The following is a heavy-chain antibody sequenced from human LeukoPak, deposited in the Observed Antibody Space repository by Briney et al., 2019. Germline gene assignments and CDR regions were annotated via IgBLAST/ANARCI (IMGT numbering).Heavy chain of an antibody. CDR1: GFTFSSYA. CDR3: AKDPRSGSSFYFDY. D-gene: IGHD1-26*01. CDR2: ISGSGGST. Sequence: GGSLRLSCAASGFTFSSYAMSWVRQAPGKGLEWVSAISGSGGSTYYADSVKGRFTISRDNSKNTLYLQMNSLRAEDSAVYYCAKDPRSGSSFYFDYWGQGTLVSVSS. V-gene: IGHV3-23*01. J-gene: IGHJ4*02.